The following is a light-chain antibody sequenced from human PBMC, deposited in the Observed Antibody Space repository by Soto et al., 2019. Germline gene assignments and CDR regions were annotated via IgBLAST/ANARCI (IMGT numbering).Light chain of an antibody. CDR1: QGIGSS. J-gene: IGKJ4*01. CDR2: PAS. CDR3: LQANNFPVT. V-gene: IGKV1-12*01. Sequence: DIQMTQSPSFVSASIGDRVTITCRASQGIGSSLAWYQQVPGRAPRLLIFPASPFQSGVSPRFRGSGSGTDFTPTNTSLLPEAVATYFCLQANNFPVTFGEGTKVEMK.